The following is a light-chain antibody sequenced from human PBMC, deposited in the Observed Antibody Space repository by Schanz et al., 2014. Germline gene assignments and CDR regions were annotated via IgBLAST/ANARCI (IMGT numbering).Light chain of an antibody. CDR2: VDT. CDR1: SSDVGSYNL. V-gene: IGLV2-23*01. J-gene: IGLJ1*01. CDR3: FSYAGSGLYV. Sequence: SALTQPASVSGSPGQSITVSCTGTSSDVGSYNLVSWYQQHPGKAPKLMIYVDTQRPSGVSNRFSGSKSGNTASLTISGLQAEDEADYYCFSYAGSGLYVFGTGTKLTVL.